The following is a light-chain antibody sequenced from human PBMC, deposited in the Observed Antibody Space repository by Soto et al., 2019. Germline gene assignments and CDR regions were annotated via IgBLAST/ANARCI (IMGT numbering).Light chain of an antibody. CDR3: QQRHMWPIT. V-gene: IGKV3-11*01. CDR1: QSFRGL. Sequence: EVVLTPSPVTLSLSPGDSTTLSSRASQSFRGLLAWYQQKPGQAPRLLIYDAYNRATGIPPRFSGSGSGTDFTLTISSLEPEDSAVYYCQQRHMWPITFGQGTLLEIK. CDR2: DAY. J-gene: IGKJ5*01.